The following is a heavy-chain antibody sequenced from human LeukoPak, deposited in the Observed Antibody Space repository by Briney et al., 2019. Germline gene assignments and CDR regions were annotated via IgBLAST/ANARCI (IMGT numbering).Heavy chain of an antibody. J-gene: IGHJ4*01. V-gene: IGHV3-23*01. CDR2: MSRSADRI. CDR1: GFTFSSYA. Sequence: PGGSLRLSCAASGFTFSSYAMSWVRQAPGKGPEWISYMSRSADRIDHADSVKGRFTMSRDNAKNSVYLQMNSLRVDDTAVYYCATRLPFTGYKNWGQGTLVTVSS. CDR3: ATRLPFTGYKN. D-gene: IGHD5-24*01.